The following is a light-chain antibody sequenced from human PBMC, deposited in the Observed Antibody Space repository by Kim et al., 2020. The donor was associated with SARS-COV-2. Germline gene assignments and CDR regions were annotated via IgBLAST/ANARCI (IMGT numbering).Light chain of an antibody. J-gene: IGKJ2*01. CDR2: GAS. CDR3: QQDYNLPPT. CDR1: QSISSSY. Sequence: EIVMTQSPATLSLSPGDRATLSCRASQSISSSYLAWYQQKRGQAPRLLIYGASTRATGTPDRFSGSWSGTDFTLTISSLQPEDFAVYYCQQDYNLPPTFGQGTKLEI. V-gene: IGKV3D-7*01.